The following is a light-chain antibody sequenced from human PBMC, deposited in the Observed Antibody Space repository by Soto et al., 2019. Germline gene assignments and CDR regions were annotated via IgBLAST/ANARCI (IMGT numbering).Light chain of an antibody. Sequence: SSELTQSPSVSVAPGKTARVTCGGTNIGSKSVHWYQQKPGQAPVLVISYDSDRPSGIPERFSGSNSGNTATLTISGVEAGDEADYYCQLWDRNSDHLVFGGGTKLTVL. CDR3: QLWDRNSDHLV. CDR2: YDS. CDR1: NIGSKS. J-gene: IGLJ3*02. V-gene: IGLV3-21*04.